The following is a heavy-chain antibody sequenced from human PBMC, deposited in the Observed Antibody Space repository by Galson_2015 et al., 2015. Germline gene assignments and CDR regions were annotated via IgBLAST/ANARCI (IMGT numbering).Heavy chain of an antibody. Sequence: CAISGDSVSSNSAAWNWIRQSPSRGLEWLGRTYYRSKWYNDYAVSVKSRITINPDASKNQFSLQLNSVTPEDTAVYYCARDYDYGDYKYYYYYGMDVWGQGTTVTVSS. CDR2: TYYRSKWYN. CDR1: GDSVSSNSAA. V-gene: IGHV6-1*01. CDR3: ARDYDYGDYKYYYYYGMDV. J-gene: IGHJ6*02. D-gene: IGHD4-17*01.